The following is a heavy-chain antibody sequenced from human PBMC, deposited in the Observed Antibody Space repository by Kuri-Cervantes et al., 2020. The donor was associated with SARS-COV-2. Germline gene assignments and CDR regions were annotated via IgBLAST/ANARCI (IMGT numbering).Heavy chain of an antibody. J-gene: IGHJ6*02. CDR3: ARDENYSSSWYADYYYYYGMDV. D-gene: IGHD6-13*01. CDR2: IWYDGSNK. Sequence: GESLKISCAVSGLTFSSYAMHWVRQAPGKGLEWVAVIWYDGSNKYYADSVKGRFTISRDNSKNTLYLQMNSLRAEDTAVYYCARDENYSSSWYADYYYYYGMDVWGQGTTVTVSS. CDR1: GLTFSSYA. V-gene: IGHV3-33*08.